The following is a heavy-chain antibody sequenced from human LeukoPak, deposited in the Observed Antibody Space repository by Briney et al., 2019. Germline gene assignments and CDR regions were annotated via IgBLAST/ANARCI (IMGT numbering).Heavy chain of an antibody. V-gene: IGHV1-69*06. D-gene: IGHD3-22*01. CDR1: GGTFSSYA. Sequence: GASVKVSCKASGGTFSSYAISWVRQAPGQGLEWMGGIIPIFGTANYARKFQGRVTITADKSTSTAYMELSSLRSEDTAVYYCARKVPNDSSGYYYRGQFDPWGQGTLVTVSS. CDR2: IIPIFGTA. CDR3: ARKVPNDSSGYYYRGQFDP. J-gene: IGHJ5*02.